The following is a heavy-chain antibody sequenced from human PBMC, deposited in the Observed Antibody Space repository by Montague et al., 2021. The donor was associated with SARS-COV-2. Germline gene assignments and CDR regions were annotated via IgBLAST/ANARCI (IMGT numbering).Heavy chain of an antibody. CDR1: AGSFSNHY. CDR2: MNHRGTT. Sequence: SETLSLTCAVYAGSFSNHYWAWIRQPPGKGLEWIGEMNHRGTTNYNPSLKSRVVVSVDASRQQFSLNLFSVTAADTAVYFCAGWQPGSAEEFVMWGQGTMVTVSP. CDR3: AGWQPGSAEEFVM. V-gene: IGHV4-34*01. D-gene: IGHD6-19*01. J-gene: IGHJ3*02.